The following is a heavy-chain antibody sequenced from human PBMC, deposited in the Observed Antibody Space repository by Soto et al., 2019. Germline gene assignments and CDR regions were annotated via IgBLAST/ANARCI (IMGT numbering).Heavy chain of an antibody. CDR2: IYYSGST. CDR1: GGSISSYY. D-gene: IGHD2-15*01. CDR3: ARQDTGYLIDY. V-gene: IGHV4-59*01. Sequence: SETLSLTCTVSGGSISSYYWSWIRQPPGKGLEWIGYIYYSGSTNYNPSLKSRVTISVDTSKNQFSLKLSSVTAADTAVYYCARQDTGYLIDYWGQGTLVTVSS. J-gene: IGHJ4*02.